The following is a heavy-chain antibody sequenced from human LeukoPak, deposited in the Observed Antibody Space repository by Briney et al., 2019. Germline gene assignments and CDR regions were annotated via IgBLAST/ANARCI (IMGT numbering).Heavy chain of an antibody. D-gene: IGHD6-13*01. CDR1: GDSVSSNSAA. CDR2: TYYRSKWYN. V-gene: IGHV6-1*01. J-gene: IGHJ6*03. CDR3: ARWYSSSWYGYYYYYMDV. Sequence: SQTLSLTCAISGDSVSSNSAAWNWIRQSPSRGLEWLGRTYYRSKWYNDYAVSVKSRITINPDTSKNQFSLQLNSVTPEDTAVYYCARWYSSSWYGYYYYYMDVWGKGTTVTVSS.